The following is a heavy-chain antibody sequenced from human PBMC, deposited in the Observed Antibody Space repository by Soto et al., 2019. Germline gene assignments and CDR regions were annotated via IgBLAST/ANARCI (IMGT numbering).Heavy chain of an antibody. D-gene: IGHD1-26*01. J-gene: IGHJ6*02. CDR3: AKDRGSYYYHYYGMDV. CDR2: ISYDGSNK. CDR1: GFTFSSYG. Sequence: PGGSLRLSCAASGFTFSSYGMHWVRQAPGKGLEWVAVISYDGSNKYYADSVKGRFTISRDNSKNTLYLQMNSLRAEDTAVYYCAKDRGSYYYHYYGMDVWGQGTTVTVSS. V-gene: IGHV3-30*18.